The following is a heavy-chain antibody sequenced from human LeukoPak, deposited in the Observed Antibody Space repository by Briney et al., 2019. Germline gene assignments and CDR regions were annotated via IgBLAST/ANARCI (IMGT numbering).Heavy chain of an antibody. CDR3: ARPAHYYYYGMDV. J-gene: IGHJ6*02. V-gene: IGHV4-30-2*01. CDR2: IYHSGST. Sequence: PSETLSLTCSVSGDSITSRDYYWSWIRQPPGKGLEWIGYIYHSGSTNYNPSLKSRVTISVDRSKNQFSLKLSSVTAADTAVYYCARPAHYYYYGMDVWGQGTTVTVSS. CDR1: GDSITSRDYY.